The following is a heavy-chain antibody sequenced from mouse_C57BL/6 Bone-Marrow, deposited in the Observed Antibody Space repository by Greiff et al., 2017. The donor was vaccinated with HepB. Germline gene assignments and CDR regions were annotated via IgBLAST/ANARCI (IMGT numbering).Heavy chain of an antibody. J-gene: IGHJ2*01. CDR2: IYPRSGNT. Sequence: VQLKQSGAELARPGASVKLSCKASGYTFTSYGISWVKQRTGQGLEWIGEIYPRSGNTYYNEKFKGKATLTADKSSSTAYMVLRSLTSEDSADYFCARGGIYYYGSRGFDYWGQGTTLTVSS. V-gene: IGHV1-81*01. D-gene: IGHD1-1*01. CDR1: GYTFTSYG. CDR3: ARGGIYYYGSRGFDY.